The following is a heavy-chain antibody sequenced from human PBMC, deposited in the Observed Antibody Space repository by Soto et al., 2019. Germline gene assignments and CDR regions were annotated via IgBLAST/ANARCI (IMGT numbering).Heavy chain of an antibody. Sequence: ASVKVSCKASGYTFTIYYMHWVRQAPGQGLEWMGIINPSGGSTSYAQKFQGRVTMTRDTSTSTVYMELSSLRSDDTAVYYCATRSPAFDYWGQGTLVTVSS. CDR2: INPSGGST. CDR1: GYTFTIYY. V-gene: IGHV1-46*01. CDR3: ATRSPAFDY. J-gene: IGHJ4*02.